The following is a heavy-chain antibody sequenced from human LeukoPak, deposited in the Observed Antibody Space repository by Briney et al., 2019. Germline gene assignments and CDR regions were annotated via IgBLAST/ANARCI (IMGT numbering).Heavy chain of an antibody. CDR2: MYLSGTT. J-gene: IGHJ4*02. V-gene: IGHV4-4*02. Sequence: SGTLSLTCTVSGDSINSLDLWSWVRQPPGKGLEWIGEMYLSGTTHSNPSVKSRVTISIDKSKNQFFLSLSSVTAADTAVYYCAGLVGRYSSGLYYYYFDYWGQGTLVTVSS. D-gene: IGHD3-22*01. CDR3: AGLVGRYSSGLYYYYFDY. CDR1: GDSINSLDL.